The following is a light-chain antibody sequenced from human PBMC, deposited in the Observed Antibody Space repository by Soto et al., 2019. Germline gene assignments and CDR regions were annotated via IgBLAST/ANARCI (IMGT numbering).Light chain of an antibody. V-gene: IGKV1-5*03. J-gene: IGKJ5*01. Sequence: DIQMTQSPSTLSASVGDRVTITCRASQSIINWLGWYQQKPGKAPKLLIYKASSLESGVPSRFSGSGSGTDFTLTINRLQPDDFATYYCQQLNSFPITFGQGTRLEV. CDR3: QQLNSFPIT. CDR2: KAS. CDR1: QSIINW.